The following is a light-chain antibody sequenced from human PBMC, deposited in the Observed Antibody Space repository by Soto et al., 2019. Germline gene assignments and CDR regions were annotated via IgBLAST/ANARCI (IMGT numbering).Light chain of an antibody. CDR1: QSVGSSY. CDR3: QQYGSSPYT. CDR2: GAS. V-gene: IGKV3-20*01. Sequence: EIVLTQSPGTLSLSPGERATLSCRASQSVGSSYLAWYQQKPGQAPGLLIYGASSRATGIPDRFSGSGSGTYFTLTINRLEPDDFAVYYCQQYGSSPYTFGQGTKLEIK. J-gene: IGKJ2*01.